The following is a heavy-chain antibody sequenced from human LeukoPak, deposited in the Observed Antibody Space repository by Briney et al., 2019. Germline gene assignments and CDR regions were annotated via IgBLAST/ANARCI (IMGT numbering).Heavy chain of an antibody. CDR2: IIPIFGTA. D-gene: IGHD2-2*01. Sequence: ASVKVSCKASGGTFSSYAISWVRQAPGQGLEWMGGIIPIFGTANYAQKFQGRVTITADESTSTAYMELSSLRSEDTAVYYCASVGHCSSTSCYPGYYYYYMDVWGKGTTVTVSS. V-gene: IGHV1-69*13. CDR1: GGTFSSYA. J-gene: IGHJ6*03. CDR3: ASVGHCSSTSCYPGYYYYYMDV.